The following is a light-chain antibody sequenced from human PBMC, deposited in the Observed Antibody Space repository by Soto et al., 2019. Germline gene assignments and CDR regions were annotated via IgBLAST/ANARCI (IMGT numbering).Light chain of an antibody. CDR1: QTVSSNY. CDR3: QQYTGPPTT. J-gene: IGKJ5*01. V-gene: IGKV3-20*01. Sequence: EITLTQSTDTLPLSPGERASLSCRVSQTVSSNYLAWCQQRPGQAPRLLIYGASTRAAGIPDRFSGSGSGTDFTLTITRLEPEDSAVYFCQQYTGPPTTFGQGTRLEIK. CDR2: GAS.